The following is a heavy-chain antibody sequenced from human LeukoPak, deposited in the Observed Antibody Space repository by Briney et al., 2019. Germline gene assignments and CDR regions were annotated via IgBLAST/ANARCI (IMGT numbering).Heavy chain of an antibody. D-gene: IGHD1-26*01. CDR3: AKTKVGAALFYYFDY. CDR1: GFTFSSYA. Sequence: GGSLRLSCAASGFTFSSYAMSWVRKAPGKGLEWVSAISGSGGSTYYADSVKGRFTISRDNSKNTLYLQMNSLRAEDTAVYYCAKTKVGAALFYYFDYWGQGTLVTVSS. CDR2: ISGSGGST. V-gene: IGHV3-23*01. J-gene: IGHJ4*02.